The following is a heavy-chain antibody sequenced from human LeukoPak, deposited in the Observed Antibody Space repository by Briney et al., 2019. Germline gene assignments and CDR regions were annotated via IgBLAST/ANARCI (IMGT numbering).Heavy chain of an antibody. Sequence: SETLSLTCTVSGGSISSYYWSWIRQPPGKGLEWIGYIYYSGSTNYNPSLKSRVTISVDTSKNQFSLKLSSVTAADTAVYYCAREALGYGDPNHPFDYWGQGTLVTVSS. V-gene: IGHV4-59*01. CDR3: AREALGYGDPNHPFDY. D-gene: IGHD4-17*01. J-gene: IGHJ4*02. CDR1: GGSISSYY. CDR2: IYYSGST.